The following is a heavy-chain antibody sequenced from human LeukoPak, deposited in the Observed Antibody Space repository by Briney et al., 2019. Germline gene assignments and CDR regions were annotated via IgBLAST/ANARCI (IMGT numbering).Heavy chain of an antibody. CDR1: GFTFDDYG. D-gene: IGHD6-13*01. CDR3: ASSPTAAAGGYYYMDV. CDR2: INWNGGST. J-gene: IGHJ6*03. Sequence: GGSLRLSCAASGFTFDDYGMSWVRQAPGKGLEWVSGINWNGGSTGYADSVKGRFTISRDNAKNSLYLQMNSLRAEDPALYYCASSPTAAAGGYYYMDVWGKGTTVTVSS. V-gene: IGHV3-20*04.